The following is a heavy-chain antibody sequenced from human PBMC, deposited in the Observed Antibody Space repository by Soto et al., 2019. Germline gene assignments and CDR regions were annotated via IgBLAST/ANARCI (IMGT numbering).Heavy chain of an antibody. Sequence: PGGSLRLSCEASGFTLTTYTMNWFRQASGKGLEWVSSITSSSGHIYYADSVKGRFTISRDNAGNSLYLQMNSLRAEDTAVYYCVRERGLSSFYGMDVWGQGTTVTVSS. CDR1: GFTLTTYT. V-gene: IGHV3-21*01. CDR3: VRERGLSSFYGMDV. CDR2: ITSSSGHI. J-gene: IGHJ6*02. D-gene: IGHD3-10*01.